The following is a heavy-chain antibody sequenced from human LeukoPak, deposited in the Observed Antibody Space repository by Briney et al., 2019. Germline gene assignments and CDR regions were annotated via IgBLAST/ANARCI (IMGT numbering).Heavy chain of an antibody. CDR1: GGTFSSSS. CDR3: ARYGSGSYFDY. CDR2: IIPIFGTA. D-gene: IGHD3-10*01. V-gene: IGHV1-69*13. Sequence: SVKVSCKASGGTFSSSSISWVRQAPGQGLEWMGGIIPIFGTANYAQKFQGRVTITADESTRTAYMKLSSLRSEDTAVYYCARYGSGSYFDYWGQGTLVTVSS. J-gene: IGHJ4*02.